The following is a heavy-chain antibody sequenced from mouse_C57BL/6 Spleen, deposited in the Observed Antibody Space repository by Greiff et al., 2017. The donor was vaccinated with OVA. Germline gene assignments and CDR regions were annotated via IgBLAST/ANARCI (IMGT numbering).Heavy chain of an antibody. D-gene: IGHD1-1*01. CDR1: GFNIKDYY. CDR2: IDPEDGDT. J-gene: IGHJ1*03. V-gene: IGHV14-1*01. CDR3: TPYYYGSSDHWYFDV. Sequence: VQLQQSGAELVRPGASVKLSCTASGFNIKDYYMHWVKQRPEQGLEWIGRIDPEDGDTDYAPKFQGKATMTADTSSNTAYLQLSSLTSEDTAVYYCTPYYYGSSDHWYFDVWGTGTTVTVSS.